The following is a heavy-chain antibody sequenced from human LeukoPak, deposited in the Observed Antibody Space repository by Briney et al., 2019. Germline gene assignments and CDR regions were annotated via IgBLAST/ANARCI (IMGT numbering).Heavy chain of an antibody. Sequence: SETLSLTCAVSGGSISSGGYSWSWIRQPPGKGLEWIGYIYHSGSTYYNPSLKSRVTISVDRSKDQFSLKLSSVTAADTAVYYCAANYYGSGSPPTFTDYWGQGTLVTVSS. V-gene: IGHV4-30-2*01. CDR2: IYHSGST. CDR1: GGSISSGGYS. J-gene: IGHJ4*02. CDR3: AANYYGSGSPPTFTDY. D-gene: IGHD3-10*01.